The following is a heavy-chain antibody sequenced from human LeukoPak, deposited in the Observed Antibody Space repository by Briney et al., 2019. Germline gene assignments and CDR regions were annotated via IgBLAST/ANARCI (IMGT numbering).Heavy chain of an antibody. CDR3: ARSGRSSSWPNFDY. J-gene: IGHJ4*02. CDR1: GGSISSGGYD. Sequence: SETLSLTCTLSGGSISSGGYDWSWIRQHPGKGLEWIGYIYYSGSTYYNPSLKSRVTISADTSKNQFSLKLSSVTAADTAVYYCARSGRSSSWPNFDYWGQGTLVTVSS. V-gene: IGHV4-31*03. D-gene: IGHD6-13*01. CDR2: IYYSGST.